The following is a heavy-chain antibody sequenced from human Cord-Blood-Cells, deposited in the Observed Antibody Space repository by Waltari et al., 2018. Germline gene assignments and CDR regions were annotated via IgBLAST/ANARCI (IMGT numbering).Heavy chain of an antibody. V-gene: IGHV1-18*01. D-gene: IGHD3-3*01. CDR3: ARVAVWSAFDI. CDR2: SSAYKGNT. Sequence: QVQLVQSGAEVKKPGASVKVSCKASGYTFTSYGISWVRQAPGQGLEWMGWSSAYKGNTNYALKLQGRVAMPPDASTGTAYMELRSLRSDDTAVYYGARVAVWSAFDIWGQGTMVTVSS. CDR1: GYTFTSYG. J-gene: IGHJ3*02.